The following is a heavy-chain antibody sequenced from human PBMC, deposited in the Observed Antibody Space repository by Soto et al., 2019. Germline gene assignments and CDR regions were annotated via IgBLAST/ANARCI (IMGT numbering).Heavy chain of an antibody. CDR2: ISDTGDSA. Sequence: PGGSLRLSCAASGFTFSDYAMSWVRQAPGEGLEWVSGISDTGDSADFPDSVKGRFTTSRDNSKNTLYLQMNSLRAEDTAVYYCAKDVSYGGKRPYYFDYWGQGTLVTVSS. D-gene: IGHD4-17*01. CDR3: AKDVSYGGKRPYYFDY. V-gene: IGHV3-23*01. J-gene: IGHJ4*02. CDR1: GFTFSDYA.